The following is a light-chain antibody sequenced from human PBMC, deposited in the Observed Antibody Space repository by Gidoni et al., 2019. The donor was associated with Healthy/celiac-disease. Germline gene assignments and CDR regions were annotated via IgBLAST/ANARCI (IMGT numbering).Light chain of an antibody. J-gene: IGKJ2*01. V-gene: IGKV1-39*01. CDR2: AAS. CDR3: QQSYSTLYT. Sequence: IQLTQSPSSLSASVGDRVTITCRASQSISSYLNWYQQKPGKAPKLLIYAASSLQSGVPSRFSGSGSGTDFTLTISSLQPEDFAIYYCQQSYSTLYTFGQGTKLEIK. CDR1: QSISSY.